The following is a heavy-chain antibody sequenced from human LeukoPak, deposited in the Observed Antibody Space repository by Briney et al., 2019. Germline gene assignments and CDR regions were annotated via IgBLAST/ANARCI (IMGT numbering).Heavy chain of an antibody. V-gene: IGHV3-20*04. CDR2: INWNGGST. D-gene: IGHD3-9*01. CDR1: GFTFDDYG. Sequence: PGGSLRLSCAASGFTFDDYGMSWVRQGPGKGLEWVSGINWNGGSTGYADSVKGRFTISRDNAKNSLYLQMNSLRAEDTALYYRARVGILTGYSVSYYYYMDVWGKGTTVTVSS. J-gene: IGHJ6*03. CDR3: ARVGILTGYSVSYYYYMDV.